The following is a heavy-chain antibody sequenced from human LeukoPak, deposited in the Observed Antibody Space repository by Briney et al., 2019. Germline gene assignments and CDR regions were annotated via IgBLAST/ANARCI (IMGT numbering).Heavy chain of an antibody. CDR1: GFTFDDYA. Sequence: GRSLRLSCAASGFTFDDYAMHWVRQAPGKGLEWVSGISWNSGSIVYADSVKGRFTISRDNAKNSLYLQMNSLKAEDTTFYYCAKGSEDILLGFPFDYWGQGTLVTVSS. D-gene: IGHD3-9*01. CDR2: ISWNSGSI. CDR3: AKGSEDILLGFPFDY. J-gene: IGHJ4*02. V-gene: IGHV3-9*01.